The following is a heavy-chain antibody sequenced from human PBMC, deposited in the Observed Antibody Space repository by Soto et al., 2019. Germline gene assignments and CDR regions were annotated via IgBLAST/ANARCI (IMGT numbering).Heavy chain of an antibody. CDR1: GYTFTSYD. Sequence: ASVKVSCKASGYTFTSYDINWVRQATGQGLEWMGWMNPNSGNTGYAQKFQGRVTMTRNTSISTAYMELSSLRSEDTAVYYCARRPYSSSWYSYYYGMDVWGQGTTVTVSS. D-gene: IGHD6-13*01. J-gene: IGHJ6*02. CDR3: ARRPYSSSWYSYYYGMDV. CDR2: MNPNSGNT. V-gene: IGHV1-8*01.